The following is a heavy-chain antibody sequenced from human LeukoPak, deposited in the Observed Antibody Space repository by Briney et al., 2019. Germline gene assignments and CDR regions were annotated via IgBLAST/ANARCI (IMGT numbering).Heavy chain of an antibody. CDR1: GFTFSSYA. CDR3: AKALWFGELYFDY. V-gene: IGHV3-23*01. D-gene: IGHD3-10*01. J-gene: IGHJ4*02. CDR2: ISGSGGST. Sequence: GGSLRLSCAASGFTFSSYAMSWVRQAPGKGLEWVSAISGSGGSTYYADSVKGRITISRDNSKNTLYLQMNSLRAEDTAVYYCAKALWFGELYFDYWGQGTLVTVSS.